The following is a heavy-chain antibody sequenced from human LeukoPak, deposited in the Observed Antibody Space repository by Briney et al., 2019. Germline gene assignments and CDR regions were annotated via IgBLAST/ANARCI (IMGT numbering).Heavy chain of an antibody. CDR2: IIPIFGTA. V-gene: IGHV1-69*13. J-gene: IGHJ4*02. Sequence: SVKVSCKASGGTFSSYAISWVRQAPGQGLEWMGGIIPIFGTANYAQKFQGRVTITADESTSTAYMELSSLRPEDTAVYYCARSNSGYDSDFDYWGQGTLVTVSS. CDR3: ARSNSGYDSDFDY. D-gene: IGHD5-12*01. CDR1: GGTFSSYA.